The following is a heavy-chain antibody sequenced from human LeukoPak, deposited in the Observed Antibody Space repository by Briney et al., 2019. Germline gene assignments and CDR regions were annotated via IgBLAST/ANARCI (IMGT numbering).Heavy chain of an antibody. CDR1: GDSITNGNYY. D-gene: IGHD3-9*01. CDR2: IYTSGST. CDR3: ARELPIRPDPDYDIVTGYLPQGYFDY. V-gene: IGHV4-61*02. Sequence: SETLSLTCTVSGDSITNGNYYWIWLRQTAGTGLEWIGRIYTSGSTNYNPSLKSRVTMSVDTSKNQFSLKLSSVTAADTAVYYCARELPIRPDPDYDIVTGYLPQGYFDYWGQGTLVTVSS. J-gene: IGHJ4*02.